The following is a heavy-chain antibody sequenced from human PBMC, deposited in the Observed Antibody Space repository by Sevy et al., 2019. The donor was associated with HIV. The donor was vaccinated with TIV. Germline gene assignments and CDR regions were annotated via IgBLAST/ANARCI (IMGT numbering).Heavy chain of an antibody. CDR2: IYRGGST. J-gene: IGHJ6*03. CDR1: GFTVSSNY. Sequence: GGSLRLSCAASGFTVSSNYMSWVRQAPGKGLEWVSVIYRGGSTYYADSVKGRFTISRDNSKNTLYLQMNSLRAEDTAVYYCASKELVPGVYYYYYYMDVWGKGTTVTVSS. CDR3: ASKELVPGVYYYYYYMDV. V-gene: IGHV3-66*02. D-gene: IGHD6-13*01.